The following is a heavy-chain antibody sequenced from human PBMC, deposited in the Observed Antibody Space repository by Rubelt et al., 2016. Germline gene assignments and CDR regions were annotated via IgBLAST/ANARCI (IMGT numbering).Heavy chain of an antibody. Sequence: QVQLQQWGAGLLKPSETLSLTCAVSGGSFSGYYWSFIRQSPGKRLEWIGEIDPDGSTNYNPSLKSRVTISVDTSKNQFSLKLNAVTAAETAVYYCARVASDFRRWFDPWGQGTLVTVSS. J-gene: IGHJ5*02. CDR3: ARVASDFRRWFDP. D-gene: IGHD3-3*01. V-gene: IGHV4-34*01. CDR1: GGSFSGYY. CDR2: IDPDGST.